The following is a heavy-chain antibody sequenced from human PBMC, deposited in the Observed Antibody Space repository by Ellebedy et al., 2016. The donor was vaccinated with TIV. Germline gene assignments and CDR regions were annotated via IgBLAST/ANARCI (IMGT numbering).Heavy chain of an antibody. J-gene: IGHJ4*02. CDR1: GGSFSGYY. Sequence: MPSETLSLTCAVYGGSFSGYYWSWIRQPPGKGLEWIGEINHSGSTNYNPSLKSRVTISVDTSKNQFSLKLSSVTAADTAEYYCARGSVQGYGSGSGFDYWGQGTLVTVSS. CDR2: INHSGST. CDR3: ARGSVQGYGSGSGFDY. V-gene: IGHV4-34*01. D-gene: IGHD3-10*01.